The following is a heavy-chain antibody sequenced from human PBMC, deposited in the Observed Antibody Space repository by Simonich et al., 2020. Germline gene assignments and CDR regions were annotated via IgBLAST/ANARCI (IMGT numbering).Heavy chain of an antibody. CDR1: GYTFTGYY. D-gene: IGHD2-21*01. J-gene: IGHJ3*02. V-gene: IGHV1-2*02. CDR3: ARNGLVGILKAFDI. Sequence: QVQLVQSGAEVKKPGASVKVSCKASGYTFTGYYMHWVRQAPGQGLEGMGWRNPNSGRTNYAKKFTGRVTMTRDTSISTAYMELSRLRSDDTAVYYCARNGLVGILKAFDIWGQGTMVTVSS. CDR2: RNPNSGRT.